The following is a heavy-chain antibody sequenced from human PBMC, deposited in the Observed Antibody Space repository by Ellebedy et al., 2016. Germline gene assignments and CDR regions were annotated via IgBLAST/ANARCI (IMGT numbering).Heavy chain of an antibody. CDR1: GGSIITTEYY. J-gene: IGHJ5*02. V-gene: IGHV4-39*07. CDR2: IFFSWNT. Sequence: SETLSLTCTVSGGSIITTEYYWGWIRQPPGTGLEWIRTIFFSWNTFHNPALPLKSPVTVSVDTSNNQFSLKLTSVTAADTAVYYCAGIPAGWRGSALNWFDPWGQGALVTVSS. CDR3: AGIPAGWRGSALNWFDP. D-gene: IGHD6-19*01.